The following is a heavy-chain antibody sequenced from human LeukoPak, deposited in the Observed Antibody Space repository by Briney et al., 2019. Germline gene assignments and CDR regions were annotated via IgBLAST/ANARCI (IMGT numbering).Heavy chain of an antibody. D-gene: IGHD2-15*01. CDR3: ARDPRSGPRTFDY. CDR1: GFTFSDYY. V-gene: IGHV3-11*01. CDR2: ISSSGSTI. Sequence: GGSLRLSCAASGFTFSDYYMSRIRQAPGKGLEWVSYISSSGSTIYYADSVKGRFTISRDNAKNSLYLQMNSLRAEDTAVYYCARDPRSGPRTFDYWGQGTLVTVSS. J-gene: IGHJ4*02.